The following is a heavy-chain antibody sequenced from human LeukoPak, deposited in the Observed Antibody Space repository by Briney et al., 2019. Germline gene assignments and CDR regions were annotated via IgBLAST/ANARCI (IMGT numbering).Heavy chain of an antibody. J-gene: IGHJ4*02. CDR1: GGSISSYY. CDR3: ARAEDPSYSNYVSS. CDR2: IYYSGST. Sequence: PSETLSLTCTVSGGSISSYYWSWIRQPPGKGLEWIGYIYYSGSTNYNPSLKSRVTISVDTSKNQFSLKLSSVTAADTAVYYCARAEDPSYSNYVSSWGQGTLVTVSS. D-gene: IGHD4-11*01. V-gene: IGHV4-59*01.